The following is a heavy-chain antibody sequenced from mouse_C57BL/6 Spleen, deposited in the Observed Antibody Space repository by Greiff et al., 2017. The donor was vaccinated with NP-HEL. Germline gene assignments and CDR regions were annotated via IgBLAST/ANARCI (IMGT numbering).Heavy chain of an antibody. CDR2: IDPNSGGT. D-gene: IGHD1-1*01. CDR1: GYTFTSYW. J-gene: IGHJ4*01. CDR3: AREAITTVVATPYYYAMDY. V-gene: IGHV1-72*01. Sequence: VQLQQPGAELVKPGASVKLSCKASGYTFTSYWMHWVKQRPGRGLEWIGRIDPNSGGTKYNEKFKSKATLTVDKPSSTAYMQLSSLTSEDSAVYYCAREAITTVVATPYYYAMDYWGQGTSVTVSS.